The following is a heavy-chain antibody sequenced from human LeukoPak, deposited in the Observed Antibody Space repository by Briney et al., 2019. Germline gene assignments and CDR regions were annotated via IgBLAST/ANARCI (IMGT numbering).Heavy chain of an antibody. Sequence: GGSLRPSCAASGFTFSSYSMNWVRQAPGKGLEWVSSISSSSSYIYYADSVKGRFTISRDNAKNSLYLQMNSLRAEDTAVYYCARVPRVKLLEYSSSGDYWGQGTLVTVSS. V-gene: IGHV3-21*01. CDR3: ARVPRVKLLEYSSSGDY. CDR2: ISSSSSYI. CDR1: GFTFSSYS. J-gene: IGHJ4*02. D-gene: IGHD6-6*01.